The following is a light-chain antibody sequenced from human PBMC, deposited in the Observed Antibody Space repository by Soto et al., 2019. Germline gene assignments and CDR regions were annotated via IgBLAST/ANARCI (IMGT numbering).Light chain of an antibody. CDR2: DAS. J-gene: IGKJ4*01. CDR3: QQRSNWPLT. CDR1: QSVSSY. V-gene: IGKV3-11*01. Sequence: EIVLTQSPGTLSLSPGERATLSCRASQSVSSYLTWYQQQPGKAPRLLIYDASKRATGIPARFSVSGSGTDFTLTISSLEPEDFAVYDCQQRSNWPLTFGGGTKVEI.